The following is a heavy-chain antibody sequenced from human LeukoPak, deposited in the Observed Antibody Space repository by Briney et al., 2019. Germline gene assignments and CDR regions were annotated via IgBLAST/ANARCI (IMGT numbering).Heavy chain of an antibody. D-gene: IGHD2-8*02. CDR1: GESFSGYY. CDR2: INHSGST. V-gene: IGHV4-34*01. CDR3: ASGWSRFDY. Sequence: SASLSLTCAAYGESFSGYYWRWIRQPPGKGLEWIGEINHSGSTNYNPSLKSRVTISVDTSKNQFSLKLSSVTAADTAVYYCASGWSRFDYWGQGTLVTVSS. J-gene: IGHJ4*02.